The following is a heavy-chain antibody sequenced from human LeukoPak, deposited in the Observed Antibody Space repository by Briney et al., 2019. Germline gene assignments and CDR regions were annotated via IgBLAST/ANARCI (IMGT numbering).Heavy chain of an antibody. D-gene: IGHD5-12*01. CDR2: ISSSSSYI. J-gene: IGHJ6*02. CDR1: GFTFSSYS. CDR3: ARAYADVVATDYGMDV. V-gene: IGHV3-21*01. Sequence: GGSLRLSCAASGFTFSSYSMNWVRQAPGKGLEWVSSISSSSSYIYYADSVKGRFTISRDNAKNSLYLQMNSLRAEDTAVYYCARAYADVVATDYGMDVWGQGTTVTVSS.